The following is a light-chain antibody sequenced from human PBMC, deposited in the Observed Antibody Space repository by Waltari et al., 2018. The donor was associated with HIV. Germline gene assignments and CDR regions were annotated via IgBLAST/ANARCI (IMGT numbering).Light chain of an antibody. CDR3: SSYTSSAVV. J-gene: IGLJ2*01. V-gene: IGLV2-14*01. Sequence: QSALTQPASVYGSPGQSITISCTGTRSDVGGYNYVSWYQQHPGKAPKLMIYEVSNRPSGVSNRFSGSKSGNTASLTISGLQAEDEADYYCSSYTSSAVVFGGGTKLTVL. CDR2: EVS. CDR1: RSDVGGYNY.